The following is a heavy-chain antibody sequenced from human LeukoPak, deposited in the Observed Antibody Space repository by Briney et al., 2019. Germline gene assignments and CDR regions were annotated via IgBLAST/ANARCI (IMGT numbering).Heavy chain of an antibody. CDR2: IYYSGST. Sequence: SETLSLTCTVSGGSISSSSYYWGWIRQPPGKGLEWIGSIYYSGSTYYNPSLKSRVTISVDTSKNQFSLKLSSVTAADTAVYYCARRADRPFDYWGQGTLVTVSS. CDR1: GGSISSSSYY. CDR3: ARRADRPFDY. V-gene: IGHV4-39*01. J-gene: IGHJ4*02.